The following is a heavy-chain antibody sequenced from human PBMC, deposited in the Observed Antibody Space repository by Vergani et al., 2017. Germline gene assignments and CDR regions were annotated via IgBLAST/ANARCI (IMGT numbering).Heavy chain of an antibody. CDR2: INPSGGST. CDR3: TRGGRRVPATNNWFDP. CDR1: GYTFTSYY. Sequence: QVQLVQSGAEVKKPGASVKVSCKASGYTFTSYYMHWVRQAPGQGLEWMGIINPSGGSTNYAQKFQGRVTMTRDTSTRTVYMELSSLISEDTAGYYCTRGGRRVPATNNWFDPWGQGTLVTVSS. V-gene: IGHV1-46*01. D-gene: IGHD2-2*01. J-gene: IGHJ5*02.